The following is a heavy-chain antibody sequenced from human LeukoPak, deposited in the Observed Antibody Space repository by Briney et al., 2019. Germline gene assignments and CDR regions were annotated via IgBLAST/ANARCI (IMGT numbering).Heavy chain of an antibody. Sequence: ASVKVSCKASGYTFTGYYMRWVRQAPGQGLEWMGWINPNSGGTNYAQKFQGRVTMTRDTSISTAYMELSRLRSDDTAVYYCAREVVVAATSENWFDPWGQGTLVTVSS. J-gene: IGHJ5*02. CDR3: AREVVVAATSENWFDP. V-gene: IGHV1-2*02. D-gene: IGHD2-15*01. CDR1: GYTFTGYY. CDR2: INPNSGGT.